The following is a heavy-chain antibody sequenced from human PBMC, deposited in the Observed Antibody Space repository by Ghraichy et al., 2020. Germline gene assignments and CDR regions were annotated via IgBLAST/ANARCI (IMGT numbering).Heavy chain of an antibody. V-gene: IGHV3-30*04. J-gene: IGHJ4*02. D-gene: IGHD2-15*01. CDR2: ISYDARDK. CDR3: AREEMGCIGGTCYSRGFDY. CDR1: GFTFSNYA. Sequence: LSLTCAASGFTFSNYAMHWVRQAPGRGLEWVAFISYDARDKYYADSVKGRFTISRDNSKNTLYLQMRSLRAEDTAVYYCAREEMGCIGGTCYSRGFDYWGQGTLVTVSS.